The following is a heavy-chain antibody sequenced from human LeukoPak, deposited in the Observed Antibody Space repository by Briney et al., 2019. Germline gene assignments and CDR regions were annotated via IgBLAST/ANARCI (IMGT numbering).Heavy chain of an antibody. CDR2: IGITSEYI. CDR1: GFTITAYA. CDR3: AKDPNGDCVGAFDT. V-gene: IGHV3-23*01. Sequence: GSLRLSCAASGFTITAYAMSWVRQSPGKGLEWVSGIGITSEYIHYADSVKGRFTISRDNSKNTVYLEMSSLRAEDAAVYYCAKDPNGDCVGAFDTWGQGTMVIVSS. J-gene: IGHJ3*02. D-gene: IGHD2-21*02.